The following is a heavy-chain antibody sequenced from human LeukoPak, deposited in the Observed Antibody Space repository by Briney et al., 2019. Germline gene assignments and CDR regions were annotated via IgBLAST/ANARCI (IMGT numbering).Heavy chain of an antibody. CDR1: GGTFSSYA. V-gene: IGHV1-69*10. CDR3: ARATDSGYDSGFDY. CDR2: IIPILGIA. Sequence: SVKVSCKASGGTFSSYAISWVRQAPGQGLEWMGGIIPILGIANYAQKFQGRVTITADKSTSTAYMELSSLRSEDTAVYYCARATDSGYDSGFDYWGQGTLVTVSS. D-gene: IGHD5-12*01. J-gene: IGHJ4*02.